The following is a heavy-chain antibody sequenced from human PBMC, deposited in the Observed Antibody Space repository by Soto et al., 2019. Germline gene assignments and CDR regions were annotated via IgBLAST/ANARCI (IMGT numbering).Heavy chain of an antibody. CDR3: VKRSVWTWFDP. J-gene: IGHJ5*02. D-gene: IGHD2-21*01. V-gene: IGHV3-23*01. CDR2: ISGSAGVA. Sequence: EEQILESGGGLVHPGGSLSLSCAASGFLISANAMSWVRQAPGGGLEWVSTISGSAGVAFYADSVRGRFIISRDISKNTIYLQLSTLRADDMARYYCVKRSVWTWFDPWGQGTLVTVSS. CDR1: GFLISANA.